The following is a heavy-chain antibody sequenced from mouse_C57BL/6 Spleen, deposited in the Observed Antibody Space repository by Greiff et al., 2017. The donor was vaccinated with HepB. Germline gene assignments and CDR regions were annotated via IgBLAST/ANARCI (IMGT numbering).Heavy chain of an antibody. Sequence: QVQLQQPGAELVKPGASVKLSCKASGYTFTSYWMQWVKQRPGQGLEWIGEIDPSDSYTNYNQKLKGKATLTVDTSSSTAYMQLSSLTSEDSAVYYCARTPGYAMDYWGQGTSVTVSS. CDR3: ARTPGYAMDY. CDR2: IDPSDSYT. J-gene: IGHJ4*01. CDR1: GYTFTSYW. V-gene: IGHV1-50*01.